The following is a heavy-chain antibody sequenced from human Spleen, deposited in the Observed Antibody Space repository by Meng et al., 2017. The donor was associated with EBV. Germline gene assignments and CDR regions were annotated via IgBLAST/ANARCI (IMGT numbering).Heavy chain of an antibody. Sequence: VPMGAELKRPGASGTVACKASGYTFQAHGLSLERQARRKGLQWMGWINTNSGRPGYAHGFTGRFVFSVDASVITADLQISSLTTENTAVYFWARDHKILWFAESQQDTDYFQYWGQGTLVTVSS. CDR3: ARDHKILWFAESQQDTDYFQY. CDR2: INTNSGRP. CDR1: GYTFQAHG. V-gene: IGHV7-4-1*02. J-gene: IGHJ1*01. D-gene: IGHD3-10*01.